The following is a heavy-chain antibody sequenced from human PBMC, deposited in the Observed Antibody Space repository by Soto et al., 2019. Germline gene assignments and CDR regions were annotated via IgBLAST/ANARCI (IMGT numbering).Heavy chain of an antibody. D-gene: IGHD3-16*02. V-gene: IGHV3-23*01. J-gene: IGHJ4*02. Sequence: GGSLRLSCAASGFTFSSYAMSWVRQAPGKGLEWVSAISGSGGSTYYADSVKGRFTISRDNSKNTLYLQMNSLRAEDTAVYYCAKISHERYDYIWGSYRYPPGPFDYWGQGTLVTVSS. CDR1: GFTFSSYA. CDR3: AKISHERYDYIWGSYRYPPGPFDY. CDR2: ISGSGGST.